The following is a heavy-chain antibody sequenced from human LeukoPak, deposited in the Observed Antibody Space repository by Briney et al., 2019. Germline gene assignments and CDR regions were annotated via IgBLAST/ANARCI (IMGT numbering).Heavy chain of an antibody. CDR2: IRSKAYGGTT. D-gene: IGHD3-22*01. J-gene: IGHJ4*02. CDR1: GFTFGDYG. CDR3: TRAYGSYYYDSSGYYFSDY. Sequence: PGGSLRLSCTASGFTFGDYGMSSFRQAPGKGLEWGGFIRSKAYGGTTEYAASVRGRFTISRDDSKSIAYLQMNSLKTEDTAVYYCTRAYGSYYYDSSGYYFSDYWGQGTLVTVSS. V-gene: IGHV3-49*03.